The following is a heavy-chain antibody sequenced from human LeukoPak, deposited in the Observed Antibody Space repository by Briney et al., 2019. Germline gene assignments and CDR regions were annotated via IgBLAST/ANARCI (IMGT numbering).Heavy chain of an antibody. CDR3: AREGGSGSLDY. V-gene: IGHV4-31*03. CDR2: IYYSGST. J-gene: IGHJ4*02. Sequence: ASETLSLTCTVSGGSISSGDYYWSWIRQLPGKGLEWIGYIYYSGSTYYNPSLKSRVIISVDTSKNQFSLKLISVTAADTAVYYCAREGGSGSLDYWGQGTLVTVSS. CDR1: GGSISSGDYY. D-gene: IGHD3-10*01.